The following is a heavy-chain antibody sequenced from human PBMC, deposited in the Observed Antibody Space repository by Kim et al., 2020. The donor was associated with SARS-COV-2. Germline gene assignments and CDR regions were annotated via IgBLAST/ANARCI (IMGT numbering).Heavy chain of an antibody. J-gene: IGHJ4*02. CDR3: ASHRKRYSSSTTFDY. V-gene: IGHV3-11*03. Sequence: DTVTGRFTISRDNAKNSLSLQRNSLRAEDTAVYYCASHRKRYSSSTTFDYWGQGTLVTVSS. D-gene: IGHD6-6*01.